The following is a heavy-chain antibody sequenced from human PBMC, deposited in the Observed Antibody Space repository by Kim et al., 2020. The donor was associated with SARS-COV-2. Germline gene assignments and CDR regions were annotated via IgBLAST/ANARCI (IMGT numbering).Heavy chain of an antibody. J-gene: IGHJ4*02. Sequence: GGSLRLSCVASGFTFSSYDMSWVRQAPGKGLEWVSEISGSGGRTYYADSVKGRFTISRDNPKNTLYLQMNRLRAEDTAVYYCAKGPLYSSDGPDYWGQGTMVTVSS. CDR2: ISGSGGRT. D-gene: IGHD6-19*01. V-gene: IGHV3-23*01. CDR3: AKGPLYSSDGPDY. CDR1: GFTFSSYD.